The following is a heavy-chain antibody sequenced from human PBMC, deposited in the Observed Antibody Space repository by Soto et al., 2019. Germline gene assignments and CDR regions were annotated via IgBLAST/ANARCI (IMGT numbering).Heavy chain of an antibody. CDR2: IGTAGDT. D-gene: IGHD6-13*01. CDR3: AKSQEIGTHFFDS. V-gene: IGHV3-13*01. Sequence: LRLSCEASGFTFRGFDIRWLRQPTGKGLEWVSSIGTAGDTYYAVSVKGRFTISRDNAKNSLSLQMNSLRAGDMAVYFCAKSQEIGTHFFDSWGQGTQVTVSS. CDR1: GFTFRGFD. J-gene: IGHJ4*02.